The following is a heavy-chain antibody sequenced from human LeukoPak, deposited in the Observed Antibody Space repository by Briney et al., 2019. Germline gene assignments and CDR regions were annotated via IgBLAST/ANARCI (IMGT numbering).Heavy chain of an antibody. D-gene: IGHD3-22*01. V-gene: IGHV3-30-3*01. CDR2: ISYDGSNK. Sequence: PGGSLRLSCAASGFTFSSYAMQWVRQAPGKGLEWVAVISYDGSNKYYADSVKGRFTISRDNSKNTLYLQMNSLRADDTAVYYCAKDGRTYYYDSSGYYFDYWGQGTLVTVSS. J-gene: IGHJ4*02. CDR3: AKDGRTYYYDSSGYYFDY. CDR1: GFTFSSYA.